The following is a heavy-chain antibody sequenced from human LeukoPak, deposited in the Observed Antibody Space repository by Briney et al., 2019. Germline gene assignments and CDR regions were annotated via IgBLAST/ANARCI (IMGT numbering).Heavy chain of an antibody. CDR1: GGSISSSNW. D-gene: IGHD4-17*01. CDR2: IYHSGST. J-gene: IGHJ6*03. V-gene: IGHV4-4*02. CDR3: ARRRGGDYGMYYYYYMDV. Sequence: SGTLSLTCAVSGGSISSSNWWSWVRQPPGKGLEWIGEIYHSGSTNYNPSLKSRVTMSVDTSKNQFSLNLSSVTAADTAVYYCARRRGGDYGMYYYYYMDVWGKGTTVTVSS.